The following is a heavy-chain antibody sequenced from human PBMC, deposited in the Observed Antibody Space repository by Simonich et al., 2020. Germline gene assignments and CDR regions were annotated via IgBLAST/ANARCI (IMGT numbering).Heavy chain of an antibody. J-gene: IGHJ3*02. CDR3: ARDPVVPAAIRNAFDI. V-gene: IGHV1-2*02. CDR1: GYTFTGSY. CDR2: INPNRGGT. Sequence: QVQLVQSGAEVKKPGASVKVSCKASGYTFTGSYMHWVRQAPGQGLEGRGWINPNRGGTNYAQKFQGRVTMTRDTSISTAYMELSRLRSDDTAVYYCARDPVVPAAIRNAFDIWGQGTMVTVSS. D-gene: IGHD2-2*01.